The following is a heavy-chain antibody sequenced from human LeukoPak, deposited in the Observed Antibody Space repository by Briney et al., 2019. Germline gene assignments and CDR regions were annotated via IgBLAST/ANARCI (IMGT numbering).Heavy chain of an antibody. J-gene: IGHJ3*02. CDR3: ARLSTTGTTKSAFDI. CDR1: GGTFSSYA. V-gene: IGHV1-69*04. D-gene: IGHD1-1*01. Sequence: SVKVSCKASGGTFSSYAISWVRQAPGQGLEWMGRIIPILGIVNYAQKFQGRVTITADKSTSTAYMELSSLRSEDTAVYYCARLSTTGTTKSAFDIWGQGTMVTVSS. CDR2: IIPILGIV.